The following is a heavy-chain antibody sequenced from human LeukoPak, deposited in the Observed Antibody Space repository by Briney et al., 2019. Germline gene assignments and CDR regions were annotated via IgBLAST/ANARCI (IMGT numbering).Heavy chain of an antibody. V-gene: IGHV4-59*01. CDR3: ARGGLLVRINWFDP. CDR1: GGSISSYY. Sequence: KPSQTLSLTCTVSGGSISSYYWSWIRQPPGKGLEWIGYIYYSGSTNYNPSLKSRVTVSVDTSKNQFSLKLSSVTAADTAVYYCARGGLLVRINWFDPWGQGTLVTVSS. D-gene: IGHD6-13*01. J-gene: IGHJ5*02. CDR2: IYYSGST.